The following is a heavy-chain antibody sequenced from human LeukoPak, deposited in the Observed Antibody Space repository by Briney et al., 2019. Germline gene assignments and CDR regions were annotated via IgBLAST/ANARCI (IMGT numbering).Heavy chain of an antibody. CDR3: ARGRFGRGAFDT. D-gene: IGHD3-10*01. J-gene: IGHJ3*02. CDR1: GGTFSSYA. Sequence: GASLKVSCKASGGTFSSYAISWVRQAPGQGLEWMGGIIPIFCTANYAQKFQGRVTITADKSTSTAYMELSSLRSEDTAVYYCARGRFGRGAFDTWGQGTMVTVSS. CDR2: IIPIFCTA. V-gene: IGHV1-69*06.